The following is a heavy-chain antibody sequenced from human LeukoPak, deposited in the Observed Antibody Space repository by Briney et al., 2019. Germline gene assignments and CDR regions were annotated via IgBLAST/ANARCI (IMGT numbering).Heavy chain of an antibody. CDR2: ISYDGSNK. CDR3: ARAPYGSGSFDAFDI. CDR1: GFTFSSYA. D-gene: IGHD3-10*01. J-gene: IGHJ3*02. Sequence: PGGSLGLSCAASGFTFSSYAMHWVRQAPGKELEWVAVISYDGSNKYYADSVKGRFTISRDNSKNTLYLQMNSLRAEDTAVYYCARAPYGSGSFDAFDIWGQGTMVTVSS. V-gene: IGHV3-30-3*01.